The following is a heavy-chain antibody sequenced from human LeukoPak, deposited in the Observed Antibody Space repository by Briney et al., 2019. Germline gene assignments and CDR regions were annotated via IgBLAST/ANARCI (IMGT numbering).Heavy chain of an antibody. V-gene: IGHV3-30*04. J-gene: IGHJ4*02. Sequence: GRSLRLSCAASGFTFSNYAMHWVRQAPGKGLEWVAVISYDGGSEYYADSVKGRFTISRDNSDDTLFLQMNSLRAEDTAVYYCARTMLRGVHYYFDYWGRGTLVTVSS. CDR2: ISYDGGSE. CDR1: GFTFSNYA. CDR3: ARTMLRGVHYYFDY. D-gene: IGHD3-10*01.